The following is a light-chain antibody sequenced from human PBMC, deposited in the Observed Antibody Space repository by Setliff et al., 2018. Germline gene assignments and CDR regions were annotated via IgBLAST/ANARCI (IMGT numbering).Light chain of an antibody. CDR2: EVT. Sequence: QSALPQPAAVSGSPGQSIAISCAGTSSDVGGYNYVPWYQQHPGKAPKLLIYEVTKRPSGVSDRFSGSKSGNTASLTISGLQTEDEAYYYCLSYTSETTHALFAGGTQLTVL. CDR1: SSDVGGYNY. J-gene: IGLJ2*01. V-gene: IGLV2-14*03. CDR3: LSYTSETTHAL.